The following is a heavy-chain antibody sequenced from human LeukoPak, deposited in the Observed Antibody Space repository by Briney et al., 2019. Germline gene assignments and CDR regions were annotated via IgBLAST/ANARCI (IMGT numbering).Heavy chain of an antibody. CDR2: IIPIFGRA. D-gene: IGHD5-18*01. J-gene: IGHJ4*02. CDR3: VMRDTAMTDY. CDR1: GCTFSSYD. V-gene: IGHV1-69*05. Sequence: SVKVSCKASGCTFSSYDISWVRQAPGQGLEWMGVIIPIFGRATYAQKFQGRVTITTDKSTSTAYMELSSLTSEDTAVYYCVMRDTAMTDYSGEGAPGTASS.